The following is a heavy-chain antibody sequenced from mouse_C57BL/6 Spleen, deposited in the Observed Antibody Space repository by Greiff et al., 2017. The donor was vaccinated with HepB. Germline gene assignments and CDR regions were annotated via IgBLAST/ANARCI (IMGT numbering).Heavy chain of an antibody. CDR1: GFTFSDYG. D-gene: IGHD6-1*01. CDR2: ISSGSSTI. Sequence: EVKVVESGGGLVKPGGSLKLSCAASGFTFSDYGMHWVRQAPEKGLEWVAYISSGSSTIYNADTVKGRFTISRDNAKNTLFLQMTSLRSEDTAMDYCERGGAGETYSFDYWGQGTTLTVSS. V-gene: IGHV5-17*01. J-gene: IGHJ2*01. CDR3: ERGGAGETYSFDY.